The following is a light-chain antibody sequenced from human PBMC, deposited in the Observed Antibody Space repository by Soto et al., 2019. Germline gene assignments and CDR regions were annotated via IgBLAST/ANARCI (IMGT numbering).Light chain of an antibody. Sequence: EIVLTQSPATLSLSPGERANLSCRASQSVSSYLAWYQQKPGQAPRLLIYDASNRATGIPARFSGSGSGTDFTLTISCLEPEDFAVYYCQQRSNWPPITFGQGTLLEIK. CDR1: QSVSSY. V-gene: IGKV3-11*01. J-gene: IGKJ5*01. CDR3: QQRSNWPPIT. CDR2: DAS.